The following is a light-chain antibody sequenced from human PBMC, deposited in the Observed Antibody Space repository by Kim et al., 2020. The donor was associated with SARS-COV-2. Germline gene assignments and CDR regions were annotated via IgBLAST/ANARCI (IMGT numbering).Light chain of an antibody. CDR2: KAS. CDR3: QQYNNRWT. CDR1: QSSVTW. Sequence: SASVGDRVTVTCRASQSSVTWLAWYQQKPGKAPKLLIYKASTLAIGVPSRFSGSGSGTEFTLTISSLQPDDFATYYCQQYNNRWTFGQGTKVDIK. J-gene: IGKJ1*01. V-gene: IGKV1-5*03.